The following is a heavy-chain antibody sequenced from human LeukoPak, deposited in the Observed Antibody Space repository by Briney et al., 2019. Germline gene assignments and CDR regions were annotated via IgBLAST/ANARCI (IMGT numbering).Heavy chain of an antibody. V-gene: IGHV4-61*02. CDR3: AREYYASGSNGAFDY. CDR1: GGSISSVRYY. Sequence: SETLSLTCSVSGGSISSVRYYWSWIRQPAGKGLEWIGRIYAPGDTKYDPSLQSRVTISGDTSKNQFSLKLASVTAADTAVYYCAREYYASGSNGAFDYWGQGILVTVSS. CDR2: IYAPGDT. J-gene: IGHJ4*02. D-gene: IGHD3-10*01.